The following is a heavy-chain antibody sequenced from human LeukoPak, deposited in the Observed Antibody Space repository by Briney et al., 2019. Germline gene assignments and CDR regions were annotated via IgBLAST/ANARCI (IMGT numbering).Heavy chain of an antibody. J-gene: IGHJ3*02. CDR2: IYHSGST. CDR3: AREDCSGGSCYYRAFDI. CDR1: GGSISSRNW. D-gene: IGHD2-15*01. Sequence: SGTLSLTCAVSGGSISSRNWWSWVRQSPGKGLEWIGEIYHSGSTNYNPSLKSRVTMSLDKSKNQFSLNLSSVTAADTAMFYCAREDCSGGSCYYRAFDIWGQGTMVTVFS. V-gene: IGHV4-4*02.